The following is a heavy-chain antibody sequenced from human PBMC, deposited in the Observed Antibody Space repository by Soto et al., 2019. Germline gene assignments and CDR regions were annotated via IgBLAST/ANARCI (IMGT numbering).Heavy chain of an antibody. CDR2: INAGNGNT. CDR3: ASTSIPFWSGYLDP. V-gene: IGHV1-3*01. D-gene: IGHD3-3*01. Sequence: EASVKVSCKASGYTFTSYAMHWVRQAPGQRLEWMGWINAGNGNTKYSQKFQGRVTITRDTSASTAYMELSSLRSEDMAVYYCASTSIPFWSGYLDPWGQGTLVTVSS. CDR1: GYTFTSYA. J-gene: IGHJ5*02.